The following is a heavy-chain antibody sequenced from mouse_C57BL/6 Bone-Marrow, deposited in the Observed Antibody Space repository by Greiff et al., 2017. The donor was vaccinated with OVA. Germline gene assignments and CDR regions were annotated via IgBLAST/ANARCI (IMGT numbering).Heavy chain of an antibody. D-gene: IGHD1-2*01. V-gene: IGHV1-52*01. J-gene: IGHJ4*01. CDR1: GYTFTSYW. Sequence: VQLQQPGAELVRPGSSVKLSCKASGYTFTSYWMHWVKQRPIQGLEWIGNIDPSDSETHYNQKFKDKATLTVDKSSSTAYMQLSSLTSEDSAVYYCARRGTTAYYAMDYWGQGTSVTVSS. CDR3: ARRGTTAYYAMDY. CDR2: IDPSDSET.